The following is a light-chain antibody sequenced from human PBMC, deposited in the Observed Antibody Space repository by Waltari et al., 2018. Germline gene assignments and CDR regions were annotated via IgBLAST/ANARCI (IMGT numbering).Light chain of an antibody. CDR1: QSLLYSSNNLNY. CDR3: HQYYTSWT. CDR2: WAS. V-gene: IGKV4-1*01. Sequence: DIVMTQSPDSLAVSLGERATINCKSSQSLLYSSNNLNYGAWYQQKAGQPPKLIIYWASTRKSGVPERFSGSGSGADFTLTISSLQAEDVAVYYCHQYYTSWTFGQGTKVEIK. J-gene: IGKJ1*01.